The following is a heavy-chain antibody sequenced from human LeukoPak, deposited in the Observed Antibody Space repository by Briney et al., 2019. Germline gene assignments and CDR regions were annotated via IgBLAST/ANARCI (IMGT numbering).Heavy chain of an antibody. J-gene: IGHJ2*01. Sequence: SETLSLTCAVSGGSISSGGYSWSWIRQPPGKGLEWIGYIYHSGSTYYNPSLKSRVTISVDRCKNQFSLKLSSVTAADTAVYYCARLVEYYYDSSGYWTGWYFDLWGRGTLVTVSS. D-gene: IGHD3-22*01. CDR2: IYHSGST. CDR3: ARLVEYYYDSSGYWTGWYFDL. CDR1: GGSISSGGYS. V-gene: IGHV4-30-2*01.